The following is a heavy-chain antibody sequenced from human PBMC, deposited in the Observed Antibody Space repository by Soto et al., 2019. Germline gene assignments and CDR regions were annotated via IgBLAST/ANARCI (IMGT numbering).Heavy chain of an antibody. CDR1: GGSINNHY. CDR3: ARSNWYSEY. Sequence: QVQLQESGPGLVKPSETLSLTCTVSGGSINNHYWSWIRQPPGKGLEWIGYIYYTGSTNYNPSLKSRVTISADTSKNQSSLNLTSLTSADTAIYYCARSNWYSEYWGQGTLVTVSS. V-gene: IGHV4-59*11. CDR2: IYYTGST. D-gene: IGHD7-27*01. J-gene: IGHJ4*02.